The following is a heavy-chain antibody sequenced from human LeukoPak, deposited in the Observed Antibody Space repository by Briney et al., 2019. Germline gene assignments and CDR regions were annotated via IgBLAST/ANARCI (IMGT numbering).Heavy chain of an antibody. Sequence: SETLSLTCTVSGGSISSYYWSWIRQPPGKGLEWIGYIYYSGSTNYNPSLKSRVTISVDTSKNQFSLKLSSVTAADTAVYYCARVRSLDYYFDYWGQGTLVTVSS. V-gene: IGHV4-59*01. CDR2: IYYSGST. CDR1: GGSISSYY. D-gene: IGHD3-16*01. CDR3: ARVRSLDYYFDY. J-gene: IGHJ4*02.